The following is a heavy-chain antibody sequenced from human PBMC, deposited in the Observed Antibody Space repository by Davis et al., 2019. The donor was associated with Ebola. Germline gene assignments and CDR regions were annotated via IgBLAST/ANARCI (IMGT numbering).Heavy chain of an antibody. J-gene: IGHJ4*02. CDR1: GFTFINYA. V-gene: IGHV3-21*01. D-gene: IGHD1-26*01. Sequence: GESLKISCAASGFTFINYAMNWVRQAPGKGLEWVASITSNSIYIFYADSVKGRFTISRDNAKNSLSLQMNSLRAEDTAVYFCSRYSGTYRDFWGQGTLVTVSS. CDR2: ITSNSIYI. CDR3: SRYSGTYRDF.